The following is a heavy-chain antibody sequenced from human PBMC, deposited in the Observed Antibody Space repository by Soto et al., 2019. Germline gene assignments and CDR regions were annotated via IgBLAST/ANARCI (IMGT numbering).Heavy chain of an antibody. D-gene: IGHD5-12*01. CDR3: TANGYYSLDY. CDR1: GDSITSDTW. J-gene: IGHJ4*02. Sequence: SETLSLTCSVSGDSITSDTWWSWVRQSPGKGLEWIGEIYHSGRTHYNPSLKSRVIISVDTSKNDFSLTLSSVTAADTAVYYCTANGYYSLDYWGQGSLVTVSS. V-gene: IGHV4-4*02. CDR2: IYHSGRT.